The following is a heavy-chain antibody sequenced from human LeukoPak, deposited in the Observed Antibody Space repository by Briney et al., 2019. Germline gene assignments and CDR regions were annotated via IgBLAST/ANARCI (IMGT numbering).Heavy chain of an antibody. CDR2: ISGSGGST. J-gene: IGHJ6*02. Sequence: GGSLRLSCAASGFTFSSYAMTWVRQGPGKGLEWVSTISGSGGSTYYADSVKGRFTISRDNSKNTLYLQMNSLRAEDTAVYYCVNLYYYYGMDVWGQGTTVTVSS. V-gene: IGHV3-23*01. CDR1: GFTFSSYA. CDR3: VNLYYYYGMDV.